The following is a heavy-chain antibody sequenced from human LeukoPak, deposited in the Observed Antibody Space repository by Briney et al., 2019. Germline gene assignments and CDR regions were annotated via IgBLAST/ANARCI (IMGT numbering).Heavy chain of an antibody. V-gene: IGHV4-4*07. CDR3: AKTGTFPNDAFDI. CDR2: IYTSGNT. Sequence: SETLSLTCTVSGGSISSYYWSWIRQPAGKGLEWIGRIYTSGNTNYNPSLKSRVTLSVDTSKNQFSLKLSSVTAADTAVYYCAKTGTFPNDAFDIWGQGTMVTVSS. D-gene: IGHD1-1*01. CDR1: GGSISSYY. J-gene: IGHJ3*02.